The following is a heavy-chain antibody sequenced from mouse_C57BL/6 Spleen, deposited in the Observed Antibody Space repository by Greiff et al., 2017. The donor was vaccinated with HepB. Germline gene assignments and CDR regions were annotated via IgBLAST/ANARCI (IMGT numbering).Heavy chain of an antibody. J-gene: IGHJ2*01. D-gene: IGHD3-2*02. V-gene: IGHV1-26*01. CDR3: ASPLDSSGYVGY. CDR1: GYTFTDYY. Sequence: EVQLQQSGPELVKPGASVKISCKASGYTFTDYYMNWVKQSHGKSLEWIGDINPNNGGTSYNQKLKGKATLTVDKSSSTAYMELRSLTSEDSAVYYCASPLDSSGYVGYWGQGTTLTVSS. CDR2: INPNNGGT.